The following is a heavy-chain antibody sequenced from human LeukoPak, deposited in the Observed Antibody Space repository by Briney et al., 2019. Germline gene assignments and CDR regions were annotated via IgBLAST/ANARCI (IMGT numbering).Heavy chain of an antibody. Sequence: GGSLRLSCAASGFTFSSYAMHWVRQAPGKGLEWVAVISYDGSNKYYADSVKGRFTISRDNSKNTLYLQMNSLRAEDTAVYYCARAGYSTTVTYYWGQGTLVTVSS. CDR2: ISYDGSNK. CDR1: GFTFSSYA. V-gene: IGHV3-30-3*01. CDR3: ARAGYSTTVTYY. D-gene: IGHD4-17*01. J-gene: IGHJ4*02.